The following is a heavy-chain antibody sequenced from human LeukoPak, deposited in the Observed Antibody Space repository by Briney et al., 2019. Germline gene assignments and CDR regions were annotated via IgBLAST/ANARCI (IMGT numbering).Heavy chain of an antibody. CDR2: IIASDGTT. CDR1: GYTFTSYA. Sequence: ASAKVSCKASGYTFTSYAIHWVRQAPGQGLEWMGWIIASDGTTNYSQKFQGRVTITRDTSASTAYMERSGLRSEDTAVYYCESVGQDYYDSSGFWLDPWGQGTLVTVCS. V-gene: IGHV1-3*01. D-gene: IGHD3-22*01. CDR3: ESVGQDYYDSSGFWLDP. J-gene: IGHJ5*02.